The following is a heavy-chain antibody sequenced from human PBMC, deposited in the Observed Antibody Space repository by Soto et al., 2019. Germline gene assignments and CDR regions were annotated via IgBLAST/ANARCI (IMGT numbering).Heavy chain of an antibody. CDR2: ISSSSSTI. J-gene: IGHJ6*02. D-gene: IGHD6-19*01. CDR3: ARDQDVYSSGWWGVRACYYYYGMDV. Sequence: GGSLRLSCEASGFTFSSYSMNWVRQAPGKGLEWVSYISSSSSTIYYADSVKGRFTMSRDNAKNSLYLQMTSMRDEDTAVYYCARDQDVYSSGWWGVRACYYYYGMDVWGQGTTVTVSS. CDR1: GFTFSSYS. V-gene: IGHV3-48*02.